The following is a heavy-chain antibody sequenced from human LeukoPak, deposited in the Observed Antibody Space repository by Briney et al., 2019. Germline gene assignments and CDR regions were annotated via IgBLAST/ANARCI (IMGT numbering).Heavy chain of an antibody. CDR2: IIPILGIA. J-gene: IGHJ3*02. CDR3: ARDYYDSSGYYGDAFDI. CDR1: GGTFSSYA. D-gene: IGHD3-22*01. Sequence: SVKVSCKASGGTFSSYAISWVRQAPGQGLEWMGRIIPILGIANYAQKFQGRVTITADKSTSTAYMELSSLSSEDTAVYYCARDYYDSSGYYGDAFDIWGQGTMVTVSS. V-gene: IGHV1-69*04.